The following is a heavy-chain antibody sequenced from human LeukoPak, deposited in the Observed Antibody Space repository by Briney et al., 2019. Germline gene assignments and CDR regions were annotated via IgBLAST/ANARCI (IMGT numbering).Heavy chain of an antibody. CDR2: ISYDGSNK. Sequence: GGSLRLSCAASGFTFSSYGMHWVRQAPGKGLEWVAVISYDGSNKYYADSVKGRFTISRDNSKNTLYLQMNSLRAEDTAVYYCATVRIVVVPAARALDYWGQGTLVTVSS. CDR3: ATVRIVVVPAARALDY. V-gene: IGHV3-30*03. J-gene: IGHJ4*02. CDR1: GFTFSSYG. D-gene: IGHD2-2*01.